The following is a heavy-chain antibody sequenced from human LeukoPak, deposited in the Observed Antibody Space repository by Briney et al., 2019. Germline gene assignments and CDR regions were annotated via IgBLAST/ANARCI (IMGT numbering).Heavy chain of an antibody. CDR1: GFTFSDAW. CDR3: NTFNWNSPFDY. D-gene: IGHD1-20*01. J-gene: IGHJ4*02. Sequence: GGSLRLSCTASGFTFSDAWVTWVRQAPGKGLEWVGRIRSKTSGGTTDYAAPVNGRFTISRDDSKNTIFLQMNSLKTEDTAVYYCNTFNWNSPFDYWGQGTLVPSPQ. V-gene: IGHV3-15*01. CDR2: IRSKTSGGTT.